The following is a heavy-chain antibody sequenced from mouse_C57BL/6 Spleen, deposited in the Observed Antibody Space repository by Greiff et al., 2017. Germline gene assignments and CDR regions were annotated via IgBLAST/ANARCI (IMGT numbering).Heavy chain of an antibody. J-gene: IGHJ4*01. Sequence: QVQLQQSGPELVKPGASVKISCKASGYAFSSSWMNWVKQRPGKGLEWIGRIYPGDGDTNYNGKFKGKATLTAATSSSTAYMQLSSLTSEDSAVYFCAKGDYDVGYAMDYWGQGTSVTVSS. V-gene: IGHV1-82*01. CDR3: AKGDYDVGYAMDY. CDR1: GYAFSSSW. D-gene: IGHD2-4*01. CDR2: IYPGDGDT.